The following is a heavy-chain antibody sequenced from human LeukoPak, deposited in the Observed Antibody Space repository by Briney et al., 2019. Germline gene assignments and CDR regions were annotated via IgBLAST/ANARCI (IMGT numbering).Heavy chain of an antibody. CDR3: ARDNNLVDD. CDR1: GGSISSYY. J-gene: IGHJ4*02. Sequence: SETLSLTCTVSGGSISSYYWSWIRQPPGKGLEWIGYIYYSGSTNYNPSLKSRVTISVDTSKNQFSLQLSSVTAADTAVYYCARDNNLVDDWGQGTLVTVSS. V-gene: IGHV4-59*12. CDR2: IYYSGST. D-gene: IGHD2/OR15-2a*01.